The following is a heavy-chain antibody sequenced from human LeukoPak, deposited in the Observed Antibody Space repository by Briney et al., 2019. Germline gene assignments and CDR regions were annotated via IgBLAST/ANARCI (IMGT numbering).Heavy chain of an antibody. CDR2: IYHSGST. CDR3: ARYRKTAYYYYYYMDV. V-gene: IGHV4-38-2*02. Sequence: KPSETLSLTCTVSGYSISSGYYWGWIRQPPGKGLEWSGSIYHSGSTYYNPSLKSRVTISVDTSKNQFSLKLSSVTAADTAVYYCARYRKTAYYYYYYMDVWGKGTTVTVSS. J-gene: IGHJ6*03. D-gene: IGHD1-1*01. CDR1: GYSISSGYY.